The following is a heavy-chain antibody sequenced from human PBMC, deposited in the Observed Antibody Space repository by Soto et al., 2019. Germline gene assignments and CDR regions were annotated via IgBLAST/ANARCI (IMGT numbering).Heavy chain of an antibody. J-gene: IGHJ4*02. CDR3: ARDGNYDILTGYYTAWLFDY. V-gene: IGHV1-18*01. Sequence: VASVKVSCKASGYTFTSYGISWVRQAPGQGLEWMGWISAYNGNTNYAQKLQGRVTMTTDTSTSTAYMELRSLRSDDTAVYYCARDGNYDILTGYYTAWLFDYWGQGTLVTVSS. D-gene: IGHD3-9*01. CDR2: ISAYNGNT. CDR1: GYTFTSYG.